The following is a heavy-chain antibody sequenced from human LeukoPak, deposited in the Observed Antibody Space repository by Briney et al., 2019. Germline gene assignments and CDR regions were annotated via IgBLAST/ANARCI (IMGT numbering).Heavy chain of an antibody. Sequence: GGSLRLSCAASGFTFSSYAMHWVRQAPGKGLERVAVISYDGSNKYYADSVKGRFTISRDNSKNTLYLQMNSLRAEDTAVYYCARARETSGFDYWGQGTLVTVSS. D-gene: IGHD3-10*01. CDR1: GFTFSSYA. CDR3: ARARETSGFDY. CDR2: ISYDGSNK. V-gene: IGHV3-30*04. J-gene: IGHJ4*02.